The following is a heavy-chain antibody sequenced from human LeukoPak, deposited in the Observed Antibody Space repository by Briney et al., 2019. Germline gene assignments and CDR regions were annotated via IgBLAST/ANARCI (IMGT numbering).Heavy chain of an antibody. CDR2: SSSSGSTI. J-gene: IGHJ4*02. D-gene: IGHD3/OR15-3a*01. V-gene: IGHV3-11*01. Sequence: GGSLRLSCAASGFTLSDYYMSWIRQAPGKGLEWVSYSSSSGSTIYYADSVKGRFAISRDNAKDSLYLQMNSLRAEDTAVYYCARRRDFIDYWGQGTLVAVSS. CDR3: ARRRDFIDY. CDR1: GFTLSDYY.